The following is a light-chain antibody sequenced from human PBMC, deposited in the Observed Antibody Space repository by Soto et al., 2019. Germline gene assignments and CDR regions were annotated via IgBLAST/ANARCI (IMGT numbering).Light chain of an antibody. V-gene: IGKV3-11*01. J-gene: IGKJ4*01. CDR1: QSVSSY. CDR2: DAS. Sequence: EIVLTQSPATLSLSPGERATLSCRASQSVSSYLAWYQQKPGQAPRLLIYDASNRATGIPARFSGGGSGTDFTLTISSLEPEAFAVYYGQQRSNWPPITFGRGTHVDIK. CDR3: QQRSNWPPIT.